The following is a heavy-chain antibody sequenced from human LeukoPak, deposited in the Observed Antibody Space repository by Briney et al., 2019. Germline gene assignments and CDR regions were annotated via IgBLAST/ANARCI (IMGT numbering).Heavy chain of an antibody. CDR2: ISSRSSTI. Sequence: GGSPRLSCAASGFTFSTYSMNWVRQAPGKGLEWVSYISSRSSTIYYADSVKGRFTISRDNSKNTFYLQMNSLRAEDTAVYYCAREVSDYDILTGYSPYNWFGPWGQGALVTVSS. V-gene: IGHV3-48*01. CDR3: AREVSDYDILTGYSPYNWFGP. CDR1: GFTFSTYS. D-gene: IGHD3-9*01. J-gene: IGHJ5*02.